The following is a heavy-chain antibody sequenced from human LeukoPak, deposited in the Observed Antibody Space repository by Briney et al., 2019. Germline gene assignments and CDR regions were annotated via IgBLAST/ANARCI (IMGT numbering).Heavy chain of an antibody. J-gene: IGHJ4*02. CDR1: GYIFTSYN. V-gene: IGHV1-46*01. D-gene: IGHD6-19*01. CDR2: INPSGGST. Sequence: ASVKVSCKASGYIFTSYNIYWVRQAPGQGLEWMGIINPSGGSTNYAQKFQGRVTMTRDTSTSTVYMELSSLRSEDTAVYYCARFAVHRRITVAGQFGLVYWVQGTLVSLSS. CDR3: ARFAVHRRITVAGQFGLVY.